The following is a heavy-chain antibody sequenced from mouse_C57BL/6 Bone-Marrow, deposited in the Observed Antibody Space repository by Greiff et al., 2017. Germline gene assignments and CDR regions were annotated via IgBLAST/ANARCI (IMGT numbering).Heavy chain of an antibody. V-gene: IGHV1-52*01. D-gene: IGHD2-3*01. CDR1: GYTFTSYW. CDR3: AREGDGYYAWFAY. CDR2: IDPSDSET. Sequence: QVQLQQPGAELVRPGSSVKLSCKASGYTFTSYWMHWVKQRPIQGLEWIGNIDPSDSETHYNQKFKDKATLTVDNSSSTAYMQLSSLTSEDSAVYYCAREGDGYYAWFAYGGQGTLVTVSA. J-gene: IGHJ3*01.